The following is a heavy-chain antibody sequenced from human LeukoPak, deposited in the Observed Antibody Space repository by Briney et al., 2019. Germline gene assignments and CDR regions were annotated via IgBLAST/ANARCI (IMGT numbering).Heavy chain of an antibody. Sequence: SETLSLTCTVSGGSISSYYWSWIRQPPGKGLEWIGYIYYSGSTNYNPSLKSRVTISVDTSKNQFSLKLSSVTAADTAVYYCARGLRPNYYDSSGFDYWGQGTLVTVSS. J-gene: IGHJ4*02. V-gene: IGHV4-59*08. CDR2: IYYSGST. CDR3: ARGLRPNYYDSSGFDY. CDR1: GGSISSYY. D-gene: IGHD3-22*01.